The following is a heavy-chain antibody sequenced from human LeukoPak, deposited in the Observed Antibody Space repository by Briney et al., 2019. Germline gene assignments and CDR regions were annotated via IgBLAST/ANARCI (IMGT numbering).Heavy chain of an antibody. V-gene: IGHV3-48*04. D-gene: IGHD1-26*01. J-gene: IGHJ4*02. CDR1: GFTFSSYS. CDR2: ISSSSRTI. CDR3: AKASGDGGSYWGY. Sequence: QPGGSLRLSCAASGFTFSSYSMNWVRQAPGKGLEWVSSISSSSRTIYYADSVKGRFTISRDNAKNSLYLQMNSLRAEDTAVYYCAKASGDGGSYWGYWGQGTLVTVSS.